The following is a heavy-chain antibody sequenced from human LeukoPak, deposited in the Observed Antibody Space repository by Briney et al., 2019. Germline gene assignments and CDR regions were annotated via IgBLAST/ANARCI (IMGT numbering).Heavy chain of an antibody. CDR3: ARGSRY. J-gene: IGHJ4*02. CDR1: GGSFSGYY. CDR2: INHSGST. V-gene: IGHV4-34*01. Sequence: SETLSLTCAVYGGSFSGYYWSWIRQPPGKGLEWIGEINHSGSTNYNPSLKSRVTISVDTSKNQFSLKLSSVTAADTAVYYCARGSRYWGQGTLVTVSS.